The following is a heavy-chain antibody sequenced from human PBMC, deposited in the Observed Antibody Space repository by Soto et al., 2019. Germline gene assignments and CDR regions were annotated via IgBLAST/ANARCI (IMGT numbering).Heavy chain of an antibody. CDR3: ARDSTIAARAFDI. Sequence: TSETLSLTCSVSGASVKSGGYYWNWIRQHPGKDLEWMGYIYYGGATNYNPSLKSRLLISIDTSKNQFSLRLSSVTAADTAVYFCARDSTIAARAFDIWGQGTMVTVSS. J-gene: IGHJ3*02. D-gene: IGHD6-13*01. V-gene: IGHV4-31*03. CDR1: GASVKSGGYY. CDR2: IYYGGAT.